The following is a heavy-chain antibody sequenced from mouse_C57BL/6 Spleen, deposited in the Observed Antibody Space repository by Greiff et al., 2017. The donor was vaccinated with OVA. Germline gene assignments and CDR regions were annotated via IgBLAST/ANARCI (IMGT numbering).Heavy chain of an antibody. CDR3: ARDYYGYFDY. Sequence: EVKLMESGPGLVKPSQSLSLTCSVTGYSITSGYYWNWIRQFPGNKLEWMGYISYDGSNNYNPSLKNRISITRDTSKNQFFLKLNSVTTEDTATYYCARDYYGYFDYWGQGTTLTVSS. V-gene: IGHV3-6*01. J-gene: IGHJ2*01. CDR2: ISYDGSN. CDR1: GYSITSGYY. D-gene: IGHD1-1*01.